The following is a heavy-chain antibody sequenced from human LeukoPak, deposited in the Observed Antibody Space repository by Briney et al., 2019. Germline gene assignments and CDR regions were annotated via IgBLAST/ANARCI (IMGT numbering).Heavy chain of an antibody. D-gene: IGHD6-19*01. V-gene: IGHV3-9*03. CDR1: GFTFSSHA. J-gene: IGHJ3*02. CDR3: AKDQIAVAGTLSAFDI. CDR2: ISWNSGSI. Sequence: PGGSLRLSCAASGFTFSSHAMHWVRKAPGKGLEGVSGISWNSGSIGYADSVKGRFTISRDNAKNSLYLQMNSLRAEDMALYYCAKDQIAVAGTLSAFDIWGQGTMVTVSS.